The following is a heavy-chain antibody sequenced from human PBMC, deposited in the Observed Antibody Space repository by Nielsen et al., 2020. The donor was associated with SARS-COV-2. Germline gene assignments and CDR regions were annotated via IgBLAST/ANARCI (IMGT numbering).Heavy chain of an antibody. CDR3: AREQRDYSVHIKWFDS. V-gene: IGHV3-21*01. J-gene: IGHJ5*01. CDR1: GFIFGSYT. CDR2: ISSTSSYI. Sequence: GESLKISCAASGFIFGSYTMPYFRQAPGKGLEWVSSISSTSSYIYYADSVKGRFTISRDNAESSLYLQMNSLRAEDTAVYYCAREQRDYSVHIKWFDSWGQGTLVTVSS. D-gene: IGHD3-10*02.